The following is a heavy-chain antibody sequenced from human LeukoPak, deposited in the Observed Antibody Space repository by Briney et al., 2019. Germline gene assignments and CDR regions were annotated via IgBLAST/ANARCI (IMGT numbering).Heavy chain of an antibody. CDR2: IYYSGST. V-gene: IGHV4-39*07. Sequence: SETLSLTCIVSGGSISSSHYYWGWIRQPPGKGLEWIGSIYYSGSTYYNPSLKSRITISVDTSKNQFSLKLTSVTAADTAVYYCARPYYYFIDVWGRGTTVTVSS. CDR3: ARPYYYFIDV. J-gene: IGHJ6*03. CDR1: GGSISSSHYY.